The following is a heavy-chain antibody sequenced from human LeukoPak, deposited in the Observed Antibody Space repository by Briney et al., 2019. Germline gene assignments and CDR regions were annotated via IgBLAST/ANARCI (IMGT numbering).Heavy chain of an antibody. J-gene: IGHJ4*02. CDR2: ISGSGGST. Sequence: GGSLRLSCAASGFTFSSYAMSWLRQAPGKGLEWVSAISGSGGSTYYADSVKGRFTISRDNSKNTLYLQMNSLRAEDTAVYYCAKQVYYGDYGDYWGQGTLVTVSS. CDR1: GFTFSSYA. CDR3: AKQVYYGDYGDY. D-gene: IGHD3-3*01. V-gene: IGHV3-23*01.